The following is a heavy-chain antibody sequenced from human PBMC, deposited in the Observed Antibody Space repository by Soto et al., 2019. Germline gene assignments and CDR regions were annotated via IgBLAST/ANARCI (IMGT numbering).Heavy chain of an antibody. CDR1: GGSISSYY. D-gene: IGHD3-22*01. CDR3: ARVLDYYDSSGYLDY. V-gene: IGHV4-59*01. Sequence: PSETLSLTCTVSGGSISSYYWSWIRQPPGKGLEWIGYIYYSGSTTYNPSLKSRVTISVDTSKNQFSLKLSSVTAADPAVYYCARVLDYYDSSGYLDYWGQGTLVTVSS. J-gene: IGHJ4*02. CDR2: IYYSGST.